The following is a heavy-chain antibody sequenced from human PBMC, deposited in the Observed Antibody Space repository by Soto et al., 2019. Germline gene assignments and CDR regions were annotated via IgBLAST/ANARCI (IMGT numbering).Heavy chain of an antibody. CDR3: ARDRYYGSGRPLGFDP. Sequence: SETLSLTCTVSGGSISSYYWSWIRQPPGKGLEWIGYIYYSGSTNYNPSLKSRVTISVDTSKNQFSLKLSSVTAADTAVYYCARDRYYGSGRPLGFDPWGQGTLVTVSS. CDR1: GGSISSYY. CDR2: IYYSGST. J-gene: IGHJ5*02. V-gene: IGHV4-59*01. D-gene: IGHD3-10*01.